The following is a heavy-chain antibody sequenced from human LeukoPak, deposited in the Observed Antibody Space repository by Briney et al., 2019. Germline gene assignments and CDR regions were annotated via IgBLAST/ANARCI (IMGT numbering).Heavy chain of an antibody. J-gene: IGHJ4*02. CDR3: ARASVMATYGYYFDY. V-gene: IGHV4-34*01. CDR2: INHSGST. D-gene: IGHD5-24*01. Sequence: PSETLSLTCAVYAGSFSGYYWSWIRQPPGKGLEWIGEINHSGSTNYNPSLKSRVTISVDTSKNQFSLKLSSVTAADTAVYYCARASVMATYGYYFDYWGQGTLVTVSS. CDR1: AGSFSGYY.